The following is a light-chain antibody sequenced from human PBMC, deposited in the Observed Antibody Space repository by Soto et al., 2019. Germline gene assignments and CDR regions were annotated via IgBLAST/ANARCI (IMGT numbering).Light chain of an antibody. CDR3: QSYDSRLSLYV. CDR2: GNS. Sequence: QSVLTQPPSVSGAPGQRVTISCTGSSSKIGAGYDVHWYQQLPGTAPKLLIYGNSNRPSGVPDRFSGSKSGTSASLAITGLQAEDEADYYCQSYDSRLSLYVFGTGTKVTVL. CDR1: SSKIGAGYD. V-gene: IGLV1-40*01. J-gene: IGLJ1*01.